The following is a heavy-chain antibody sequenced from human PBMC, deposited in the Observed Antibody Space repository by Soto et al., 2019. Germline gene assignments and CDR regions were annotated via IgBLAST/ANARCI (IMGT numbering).Heavy chain of an antibody. V-gene: IGHV3-48*01. CDR3: ATWYGNHYFRLDV. J-gene: IGHJ6*02. CDR1: GYSFDAYS. CDR2: INPRGLTK. D-gene: IGHD6-13*01. Sequence: VQLVESGGASVQPGGSLRLSCAASGYSFDAYSMKWVRQAPGKGLEWVSSINPRGLTKFYADSVRGRFTISRDVASRSVFLQMNNLRAEDTVVYYCATWYGNHYFRLDVWGRGTKVTVSS.